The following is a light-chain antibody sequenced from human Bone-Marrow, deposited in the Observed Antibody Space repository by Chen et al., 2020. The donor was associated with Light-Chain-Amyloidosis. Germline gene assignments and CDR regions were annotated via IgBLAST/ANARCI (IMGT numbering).Light chain of an antibody. CDR3: YTYAGSATFV. CDR1: SSNVGEYSL. CDR2: EGI. J-gene: IGLJ1*01. V-gene: IGLV2-23*01. Sequence: QSALTHPASVSGSPGQSLTIPCTGNSSNVGEYSLVSWYQQHPGKAPQLLLYEGIQRPSGVSSRFSGSMSGNTASLTISGLQTEDEAAYLCYTYAGSATFVFGSATTVTVL.